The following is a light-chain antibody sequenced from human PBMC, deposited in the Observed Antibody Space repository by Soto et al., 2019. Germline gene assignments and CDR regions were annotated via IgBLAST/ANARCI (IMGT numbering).Light chain of an antibody. CDR3: QHYNSLTIT. V-gene: IGKV1-33*01. Sequence: DINMTQSPSSLSASLGYIFTITCQASHDIRFYLTWYQHKTGKAPKLLIYDASQLETGVPSKLSGSGSGTDFTLTISNMQAEDIATYYCQHYNSLTITFGHGTRLEIK. CDR2: DAS. J-gene: IGKJ5*01. CDR1: HDIRFY.